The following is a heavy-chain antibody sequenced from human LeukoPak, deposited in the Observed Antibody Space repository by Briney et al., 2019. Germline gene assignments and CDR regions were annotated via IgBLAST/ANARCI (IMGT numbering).Heavy chain of an antibody. CDR2: FDPEDGET. CDR3: AGIVAGTNWFDP. V-gene: IGHV1-24*01. J-gene: IGHJ5*02. Sequence: ASVKVSCKVSGYTLTKLSMHWVRQAPGKGLEWMGGFDPEDGETIYAQKFQGRVTMTEDTSTDTAYMELSSQRSEDTAVYYCAGIVAGTNWFDPWGQGTLVTVSS. CDR1: GYTLTKLS. D-gene: IGHD3-22*01.